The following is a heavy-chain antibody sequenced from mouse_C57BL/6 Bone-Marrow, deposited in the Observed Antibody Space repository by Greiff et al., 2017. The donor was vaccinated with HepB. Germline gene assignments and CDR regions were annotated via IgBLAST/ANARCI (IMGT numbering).Heavy chain of an antibody. CDR2: IYPRSGNT. CDR1: GYTFTSSG. CDR3: ARGIDGYYYDD. J-gene: IGHJ2*01. Sequence: QVQLQESGAELARPGASVKLSCKASGYTFTSSGISWVKQRNGQGLEWIGEIYPRSGNTYYNEKFKGKATLTADKSSSTAYMELRSLTSEDSAVYFCARGIDGYYYDDRGQGTTVTVSS. V-gene: IGHV1-81*01. D-gene: IGHD2-3*01.